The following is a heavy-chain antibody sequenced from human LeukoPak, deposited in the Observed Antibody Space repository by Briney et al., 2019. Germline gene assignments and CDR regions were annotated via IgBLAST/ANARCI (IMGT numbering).Heavy chain of an antibody. CDR1: GFTFSTYW. CDR2: IKQDGSEK. Sequence: TGGSLRLSCTASGFTFSTYWMSWVRQAPGKGLEWVANIKQDGSEKYYVDSVKGRFTISRDNAKNSLYLQMNSLRAEDTAVYYCARVPAPDIVVVPADWYYFDYWGQGTLVTVSS. CDR3: ARVPAPDIVVVPADWYYFDY. D-gene: IGHD2-2*01. J-gene: IGHJ4*02. V-gene: IGHV3-7*01.